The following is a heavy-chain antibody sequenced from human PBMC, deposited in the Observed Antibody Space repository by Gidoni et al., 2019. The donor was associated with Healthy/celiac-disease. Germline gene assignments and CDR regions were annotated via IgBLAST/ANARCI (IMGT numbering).Heavy chain of an antibody. J-gene: IGHJ4*02. V-gene: IGHV3-30*02. CDR3: AKDIPGVVVGATFDY. Sequence: QVQLVESGGGVVQPGGSLRLSCAASGFTFSSYGMHWVRQAPGKGLEWVAFIRYDGSNKYYADSVKGRFTISRDNSKNTLYLQMNSLRAEDTAVYYCAKDIPGVVVGATFDYWGQGTLVTVSS. D-gene: IGHD1-26*01. CDR2: IRYDGSNK. CDR1: GFTFSSYG.